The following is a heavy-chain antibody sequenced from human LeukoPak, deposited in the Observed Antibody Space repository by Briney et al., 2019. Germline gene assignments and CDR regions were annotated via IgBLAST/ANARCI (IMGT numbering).Heavy chain of an antibody. Sequence: SETLSLTCTVSGGSISSYYWSWIRQPPGKGLEWIGCIYYSGSTNYNPSLKSRVTISVDTSKNQFSLKLSSVTAADTAVYYCARVTAGDYLHYYYGMDVWGQGTTVTVSS. J-gene: IGHJ6*02. D-gene: IGHD4-17*01. CDR3: ARVTAGDYLHYYYGMDV. CDR1: GGSISSYY. CDR2: IYYSGST. V-gene: IGHV4-59*01.